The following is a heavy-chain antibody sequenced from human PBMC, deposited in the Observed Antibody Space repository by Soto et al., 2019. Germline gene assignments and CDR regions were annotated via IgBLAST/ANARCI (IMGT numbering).Heavy chain of an antibody. Sequence: PSETLSLTCTVSGGSISSSSYYWGWIRQPPGKGLEWIGSIYYSGSTYYNPSLKSRVTISVDTSKNQFSLKLSSVTAADTAVYYCASKAIAVAGIAYDYWGQGTLVTVAS. CDR1: GGSISSSSYY. CDR3: ASKAIAVAGIAYDY. J-gene: IGHJ4*02. D-gene: IGHD6-19*01. CDR2: IYYSGST. V-gene: IGHV4-39*01.